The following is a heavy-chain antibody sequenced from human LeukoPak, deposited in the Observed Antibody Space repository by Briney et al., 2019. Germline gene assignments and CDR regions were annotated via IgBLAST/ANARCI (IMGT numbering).Heavy chain of an antibody. J-gene: IGHJ4*02. V-gene: IGHV3-30*18. D-gene: IGHD2-15*01. Sequence: GRSLRPSRAAAGFCFSKYCMYWVRQASRKGLGWVEVISYDGNNKSYAYSVKGRFTISRDNSKNTLYLQMSSLRGEDTAVYYCAKGLQVAEPPDYWGQGILVTVSS. CDR1: GFCFSKYC. CDR3: AKGLQVAEPPDY. CDR2: ISYDGNNK.